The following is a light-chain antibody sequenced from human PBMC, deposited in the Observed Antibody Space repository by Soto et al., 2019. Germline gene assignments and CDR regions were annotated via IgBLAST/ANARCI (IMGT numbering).Light chain of an antibody. Sequence: DIQMTQSPSTLSASMGDRVTITCRASRSIGYWLAWYQQKPGKAPNLLIYAASTLETGVPSRFSGSGFGTEFTLTIASLQPDESATYYCQQYNSFSKTFGRGTKVDIK. J-gene: IGKJ1*01. CDR1: RSIGYW. CDR3: QQYNSFSKT. CDR2: AAS. V-gene: IGKV1-5*01.